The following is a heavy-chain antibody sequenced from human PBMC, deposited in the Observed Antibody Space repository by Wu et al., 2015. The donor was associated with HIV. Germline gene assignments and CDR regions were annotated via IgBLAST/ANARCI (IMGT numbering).Heavy chain of an antibody. V-gene: IGHV1-69*12. Sequence: QVQLVQSGAEVKKPGSSVKVSCTASGGIFSSFGISWVRQAPGQGLEWVGGITPFFGTADYAQKFYGRVTITADESTTTVYMELSSLRSEDTAVYYCARTDGLVDGGNSGFDYWGQGTLVTVSS. D-gene: IGHD4-23*01. J-gene: IGHJ4*02. CDR2: ITPFFGTA. CDR1: GGIFSSFG. CDR3: ARTDGLVDGGNSGFDY.